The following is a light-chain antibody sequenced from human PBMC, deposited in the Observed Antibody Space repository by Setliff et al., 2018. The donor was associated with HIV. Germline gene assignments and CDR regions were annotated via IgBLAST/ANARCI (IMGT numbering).Light chain of an antibody. J-gene: IGKJ1*01. CDR3: QQNYNSPPA. Sequence: DIQMTQSPSSLSASVGDTVTITCRASDKINNYLSWYQQITGKAPKLLIYSASTLQSGVPSRFSGRGYGTDFTLTISSLQPEDFASYYCQQNYNSPPAFGQGTKVDIK. CDR2: SAS. CDR1: DKINNY. V-gene: IGKV1-39*01.